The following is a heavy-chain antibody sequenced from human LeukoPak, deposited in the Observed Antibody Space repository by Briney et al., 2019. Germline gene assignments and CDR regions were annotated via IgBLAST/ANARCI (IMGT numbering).Heavy chain of an antibody. J-gene: IGHJ6*02. V-gene: IGHV1-18*01. CDR2: ISAYNGNT. CDR3: ARTWGPPYYYYGMDV. Sequence: GASVKVSCKASGYTFTSYGISWVRQAPGQGLEWMGWISAYNGNTNYAQKLQGRVTMTTDTSTSTAYMELRSLRSDDTAVYYCARTWGPPYYYYGMDVWGQGTTVTVSS. D-gene: IGHD3-16*01. CDR1: GYTFTSYG.